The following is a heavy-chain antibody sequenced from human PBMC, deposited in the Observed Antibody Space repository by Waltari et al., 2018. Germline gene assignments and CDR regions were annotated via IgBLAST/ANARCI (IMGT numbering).Heavy chain of an antibody. J-gene: IGHJ5*02. CDR1: GGSISSSRYY. V-gene: IGHV4-39*01. D-gene: IGHD5-12*01. CDR3: ARHWKRNGYRFDP. CDR2: SYYSGIS. Sequence: QLQLQESGPGLVKPSETLSLTCSVSGGSISSSRYYWGWIRQSPGKGLEWIGSSYYSGISYYNPTLQSRVTISGDTSKNQFSLNLSSVTAADTAVYYCARHWKRNGYRFDPWGQGTRVNVSS.